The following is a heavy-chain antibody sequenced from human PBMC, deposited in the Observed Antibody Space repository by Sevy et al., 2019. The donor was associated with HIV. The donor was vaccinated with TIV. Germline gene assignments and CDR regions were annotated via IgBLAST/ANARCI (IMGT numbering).Heavy chain of an antibody. D-gene: IGHD1-26*01. J-gene: IGHJ4*02. V-gene: IGHV4-59*08. Sequence: SETLSLTCTVSGGPITSLYWNWIRQPPGKGLEWIANIYYNGYINYNPSLKSRVTLSLDTSKNQFSLRLSSVTAADTAMYYCAGENAWGRGYSWGQGTLVTVSS. CDR3: AGENAWGRGYS. CDR1: GGPITSLY. CDR2: IYYNGYI.